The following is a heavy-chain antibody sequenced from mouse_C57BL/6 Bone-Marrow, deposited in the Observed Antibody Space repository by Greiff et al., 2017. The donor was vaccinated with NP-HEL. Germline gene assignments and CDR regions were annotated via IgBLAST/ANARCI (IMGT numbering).Heavy chain of an antibody. CDR3: ARCPYGNFDY. V-gene: IGHV1-59*01. Sequence: QVQLQQPGAELVRPGTSVKLSCKASGYTFTSYWMHWVKQRPRQGLEWIGVIDPSDSYTNYNQKFKGKATLTVDTSSSTAYMQLSSLTSEDSAVYYCARCPYGNFDYWGQGTTLTVSS. CDR1: GYTFTSYW. J-gene: IGHJ2*01. CDR2: IDPSDSYT. D-gene: IGHD2-1*01.